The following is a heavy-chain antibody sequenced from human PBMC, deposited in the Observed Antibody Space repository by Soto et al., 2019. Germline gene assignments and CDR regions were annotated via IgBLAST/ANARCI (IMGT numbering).Heavy chain of an antibody. Sequence: GASVKVCCEASGESFAGYYRRWVRQAPGQGLEWMGWINPNSGGTNYAQKFQGWVTMTRDTSISTAYMELSRLRSDDTAVYYCATLLDYYYGMDVWGQGTTVTVSS. CDR3: ATLLDYYYGMDV. J-gene: IGHJ6*02. V-gene: IGHV1-2*04. CDR2: INPNSGGT. CDR1: GESFAGYY.